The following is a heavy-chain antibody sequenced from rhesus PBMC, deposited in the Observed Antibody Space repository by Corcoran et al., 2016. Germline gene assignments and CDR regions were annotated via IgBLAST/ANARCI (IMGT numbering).Heavy chain of an antibody. V-gene: IGHV4-169*01. J-gene: IGHJ4*01. CDR2: IYGSGSST. D-gene: IGHD4-35*01. Sequence: QLQLQESGPGLVKPSETLSVTCAVSGGSISSSYWSWIRQAPGKGLEWIGYIYGSGSSTNYNPSLKSRVTLSVDTSKNQLSLKLSSVTAADTAVYYCARLDGNWSDSWGQGVLVTVSS. CDR3: ARLDGNWSDS. CDR1: GGSISSSY.